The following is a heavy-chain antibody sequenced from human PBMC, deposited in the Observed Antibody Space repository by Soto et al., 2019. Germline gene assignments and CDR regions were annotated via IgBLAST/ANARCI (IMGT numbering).Heavy chain of an antibody. CDR3: ARGPYDFWSGYYLYYYDFMDV. CDR2: INAGNGNT. Sequence: AASVKVSCKASGYTLTSYAMHWVRQAPGQRLEWMGWINAGNGNTKYSQKFQGRVTMTRNTSTSTAYMELSSLRSEDTAVYYCARGPYDFWSGYYLYYYDFMDVWGKGTTVTVSS. CDR1: GYTLTSYA. J-gene: IGHJ6*03. V-gene: IGHV1-3*01. D-gene: IGHD3-3*01.